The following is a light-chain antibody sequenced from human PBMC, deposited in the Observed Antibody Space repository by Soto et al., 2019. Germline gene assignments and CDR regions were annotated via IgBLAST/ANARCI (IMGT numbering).Light chain of an antibody. J-gene: IGLJ3*02. CDR3: AAWDDSLNGGV. V-gene: IGLV1-36*01. Sequence: QSVLTQPPSVSEVPRQRVTIPCSGSSSNIERNAVHWYQHLPGKAPKLLMYYDDLLPSGVSDRFSGSKSGTSASLAISGLQPEDEADYYCAAWDDSLNGGVFGGGTKVTVL. CDR1: SSNIERNA. CDR2: YDD.